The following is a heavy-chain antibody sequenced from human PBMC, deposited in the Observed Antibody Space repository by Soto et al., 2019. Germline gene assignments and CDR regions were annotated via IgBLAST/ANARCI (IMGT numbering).Heavy chain of an antibody. D-gene: IGHD3-3*01. CDR3: ARQNPPIYDFWSGYYPYYFDY. J-gene: IGHJ4*02. CDR2: IYYSGST. Sequence: SETLSLTCTVSGGSISSGGYYWSWIRQHPGKGLEWIGYIYYSGSTYYNPSLKSRVTISVDTSKNQFSLKLSSVTAADTAVYYCARQNPPIYDFWSGYYPYYFDYWGQGTLVTVSS. CDR1: GGSISSGGYY. V-gene: IGHV4-39*01.